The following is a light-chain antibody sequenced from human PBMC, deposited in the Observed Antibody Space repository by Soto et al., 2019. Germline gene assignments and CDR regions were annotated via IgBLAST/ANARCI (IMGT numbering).Light chain of an antibody. CDR1: QSITYY. J-gene: IGKJ1*01. V-gene: IGKV1-39*01. CDR2: AAS. CDR3: HQSYITPRT. Sequence: DIQMTQSPSSLSASVGDRVTITCRASQSITYYLNWYQQKPGKAPNLLIYAASSLQSGVPSRFSGSGSGTDFTLTIRSLQLEDFATYYCHQSYITPRTFGQGTTVEIK.